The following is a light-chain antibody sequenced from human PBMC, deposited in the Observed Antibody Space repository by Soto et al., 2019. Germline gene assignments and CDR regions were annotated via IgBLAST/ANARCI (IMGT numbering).Light chain of an antibody. CDR1: KNDIGVYDF. CDR2: EVV. J-gene: IGLJ1*01. V-gene: IGLV2-8*01. CDR3: KVYAGSNTYV. Sequence: AVTQPPSASGSPGQSVTISCTGTKNDIGVYDFVSWYQDHPGKAPRLIIYEVVQRPAGVPDRCSGSKSGNTASLTVSGIQTADEPYYFWKVYAGSNTYVFVILAKVCVL.